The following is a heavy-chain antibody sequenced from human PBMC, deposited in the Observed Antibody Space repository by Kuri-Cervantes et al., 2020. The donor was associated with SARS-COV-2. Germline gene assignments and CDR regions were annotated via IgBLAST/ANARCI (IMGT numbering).Heavy chain of an antibody. CDR2: IYYSGST. CDR3: ARGADHYDAFDI. Sequence: SETLSLTCTVSGGSLGSGDYYWTWVRQPPGKGLEWIGYIYYSGSTNYNPSLKSRVTISVDTSKNQFSLKLSSVTAADTAVYYCARGADHYDAFDIWGQGTMVTVSS. D-gene: IGHD1-14*01. J-gene: IGHJ3*02. CDR1: GGSLGSGDYY. V-gene: IGHV4-61*08.